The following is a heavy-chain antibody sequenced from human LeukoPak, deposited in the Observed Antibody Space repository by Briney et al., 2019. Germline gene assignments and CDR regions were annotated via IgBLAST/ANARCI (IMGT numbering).Heavy chain of an antibody. J-gene: IGHJ6*03. Sequence: ASVKVSCKASGYIFNNYGITWVRQAPGQGLEWMGWIASFDNGNTKYAQKFVDRVTMTKDKSTSTAYMDLKSLTSDGTAIYYCARVQEVYANSLYYLYYMDVWGKGTTVTVSS. CDR3: ARVQEVYANSLYYLYYMDV. V-gene: IGHV1-18*01. D-gene: IGHD2-8*01. CDR1: GYIFNNYG. CDR2: IASFDNGNT.